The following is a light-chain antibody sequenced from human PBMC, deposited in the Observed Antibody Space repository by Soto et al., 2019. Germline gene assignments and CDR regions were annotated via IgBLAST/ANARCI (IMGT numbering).Light chain of an antibody. CDR2: DAS. CDR1: QGISSW. J-gene: IGKJ2*01. Sequence: DIQMTQSPSSLSASVGDRVTITCRASQGISSWLAWYQQKPGKAPKLLIYDASSLQGGVPSRLSGSGSGTDFTLTISSLQPEDFAVYYCQQYGRSGTFGQGTKLEIK. CDR3: QQYGRSGT. V-gene: IGKV1-12*01.